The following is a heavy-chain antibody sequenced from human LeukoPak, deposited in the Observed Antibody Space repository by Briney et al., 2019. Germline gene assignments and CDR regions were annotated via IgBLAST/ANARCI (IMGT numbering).Heavy chain of an antibody. Sequence: ASVKVSCKASGYTFTSYAMHWVRQAPGQRLEWMGWINAGNGNTKYSQEFQGRVTITRDTSASTAYMELSSLRSEDMAVYYCARSGSSSDDAFDIWGQGTMVTVSS. CDR1: GYTFTSYA. CDR3: ARSGSSSDDAFDI. V-gene: IGHV1-3*03. D-gene: IGHD3-10*01. CDR2: INAGNGNT. J-gene: IGHJ3*02.